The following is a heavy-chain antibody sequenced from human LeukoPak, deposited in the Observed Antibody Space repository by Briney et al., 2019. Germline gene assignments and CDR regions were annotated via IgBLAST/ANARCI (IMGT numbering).Heavy chain of an antibody. J-gene: IGHJ5*02. Sequence: ASVKVSCKASGGTFSSYAISWVRQAPGQGLEWMGGIIPIFGTANYEQKFQGRVTITADNSTSTAYMELRSLRSEDTAVYYCARDNSVRDEAWWFNPWGQGTLVTVSS. CDR3: ARDNSVRDEAWWFNP. V-gene: IGHV1-69*06. CDR1: GGTFSSYA. CDR2: IIPIFGTA. D-gene: IGHD5-24*01.